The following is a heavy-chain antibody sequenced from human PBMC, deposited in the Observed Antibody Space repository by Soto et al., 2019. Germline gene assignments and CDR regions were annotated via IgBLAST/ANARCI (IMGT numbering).Heavy chain of an antibody. D-gene: IGHD2-2*01. Sequence: SVKVSCKASGGTFSSYTISWVRQAPGQGLEWMGRIIPILGIANYAQKFQGRVTITADKSTSTAYMELSSLRSEDTAVYYCAREEEDCSSTSCYSAIGYWGQGTLVTVYS. CDR3: AREEEDCSSTSCYSAIGY. J-gene: IGHJ4*02. CDR2: IIPILGIA. CDR1: GGTFSSYT. V-gene: IGHV1-69*04.